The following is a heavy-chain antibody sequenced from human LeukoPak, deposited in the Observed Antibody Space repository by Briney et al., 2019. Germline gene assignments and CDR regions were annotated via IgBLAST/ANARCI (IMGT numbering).Heavy chain of an antibody. V-gene: IGHV4-59*08. CDR2: IYYTGST. CDR3: AIHRSYSSSSPFDY. Sequence: SETLSLTCSLSLGSPTRLFWSCVRQPPGKGLEWIGYIYYTGSTNYNPSLKSRVTMFVDMFKNQFSLRLSSVTAADAAAYYCAIHRSYSSSSPFDYWGQGTLVTVSS. D-gene: IGHD6-6*01. J-gene: IGHJ4*02. CDR1: LGSPTRLF.